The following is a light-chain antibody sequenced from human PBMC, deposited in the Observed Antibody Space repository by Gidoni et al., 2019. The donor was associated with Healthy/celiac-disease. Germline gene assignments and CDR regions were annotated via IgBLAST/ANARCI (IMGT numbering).Light chain of an antibody. V-gene: IGKV3-11*01. Sequence: EIVLTQSPATLSLSPGERATLSCRASQSVSSYLAWYQQNPGQAHRLLIYDASNRATGIPARFSGSGSGTDFTLTISSLEPEDFAVYYCQQRSNWPTVGGGTKVEIK. J-gene: IGKJ4*01. CDR2: DAS. CDR3: QQRSNWPT. CDR1: QSVSSY.